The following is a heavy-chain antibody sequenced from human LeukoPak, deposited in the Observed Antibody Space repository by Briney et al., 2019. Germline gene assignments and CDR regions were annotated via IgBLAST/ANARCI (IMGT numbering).Heavy chain of an antibody. CDR2: IYYSGST. Sequence: SETLSLTCTVSGGSISSSSYYWGWIRQPPGKGLEWIGSIYYSGSTYYNPSPKSRVTISVDTSKNQFSLKLSSVTAADTAVYYCARSQLEYLDFDYWGQGTLVTVSS. V-gene: IGHV4-39*01. CDR1: GGSISSSSYY. J-gene: IGHJ4*02. CDR3: ARSQLEYLDFDY. D-gene: IGHD1-1*01.